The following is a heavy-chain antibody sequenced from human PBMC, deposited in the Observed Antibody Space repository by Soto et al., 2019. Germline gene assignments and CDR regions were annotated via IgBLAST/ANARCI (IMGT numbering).Heavy chain of an antibody. V-gene: IGHV3-21*01. CDR2: IDSSSVYI. J-gene: IGHJ5*02. D-gene: IGHD1-20*01. CDR1: GCNCSDYS. Sequence: GGSLSLSCEGSGCNCSDYSMNWVRQAPGKRLEWVSSIDSSSVYIYYADSLKGRFTISRDNAKNSLYLQMNSLRAEDTAVYYCVRESISGTGWFDPWGQGTLVTVSS. CDR3: VRESISGTGWFDP.